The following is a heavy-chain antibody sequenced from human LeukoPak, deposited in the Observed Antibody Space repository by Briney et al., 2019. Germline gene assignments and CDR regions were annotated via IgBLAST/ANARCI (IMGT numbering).Heavy chain of an antibody. CDR3: ARTIAAAGIYYYYGMDV. V-gene: IGHV1-46*01. D-gene: IGHD6-13*01. Sequence: ASVKVSCKASGYTFTSYYMHWVRQAPGQGLEWMGIINPSGGSTSYAQKFQGRVTMTRDTSTSTVYMELSSLRSEDTAVYYCARTIAAAGIYYYYGMDVWGQGTTVTVSS. CDR2: INPSGGST. J-gene: IGHJ6*02. CDR1: GYTFTSYY.